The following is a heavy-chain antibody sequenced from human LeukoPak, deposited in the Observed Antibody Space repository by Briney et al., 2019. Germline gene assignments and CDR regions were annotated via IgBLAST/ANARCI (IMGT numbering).Heavy chain of an antibody. D-gene: IGHD6-19*01. CDR3: ARAQSSGWGYYYYHYMDV. CDR1: GGSISSSSYY. CDR2: IYYSGST. V-gene: IGHV4-39*07. Sequence: SETLSLTCTVSGGSISSSSYYWGWIRQPPGKGLEWIGSIYYSGSTYYNPSLKSRVTISVDTSKNQFSLKLSSVTAADTAVYYCARAQSSGWGYYYYHYMDVWGKGTTVTVSS. J-gene: IGHJ6*03.